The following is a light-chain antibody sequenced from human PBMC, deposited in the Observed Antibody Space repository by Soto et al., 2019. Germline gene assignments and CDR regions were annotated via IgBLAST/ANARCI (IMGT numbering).Light chain of an antibody. J-gene: IGKJ4*01. CDR3: QQSYSTLLT. Sequence: DIQMTQSPSSLSASVGDRVTITCRASQSISSYLNWYQQKPGKAPKLLIYAASSLQSGVPSRFSGSGSGTDFHLTISSLQPEDFATYYCQQSYSTLLTFGGGTKVEIK. CDR2: AAS. V-gene: IGKV1-39*01. CDR1: QSISSY.